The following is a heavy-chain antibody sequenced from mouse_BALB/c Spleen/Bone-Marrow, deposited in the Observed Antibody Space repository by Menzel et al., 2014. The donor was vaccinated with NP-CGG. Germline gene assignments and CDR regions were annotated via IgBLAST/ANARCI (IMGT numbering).Heavy chain of an antibody. V-gene: IGHV1S81*02. CDR3: ARYYNWYFDV. CDR1: GYTFTNYW. J-gene: IGHJ1*01. Sequence: LQQSGAELVKPGASVKLSCKASGYTFTNYWMHWVKQRPGQGLEWIGEINPSNGRTNYNEKFRNKATLTVDKSSSTAYMQLSSLTSEDSAVYYCARYYNWYFDVWGAGTAVTVSS. CDR2: INPSNGRT. D-gene: IGHD1-1*01.